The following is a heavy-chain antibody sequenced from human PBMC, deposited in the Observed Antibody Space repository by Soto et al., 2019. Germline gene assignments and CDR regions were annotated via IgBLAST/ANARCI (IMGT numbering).Heavy chain of an antibody. V-gene: IGHV1-69*06. J-gene: IGHJ4*02. CDR1: GDTFTTNS. Sequence: QVQLVQSGAEVKKPGSSVKVSCKASGDTFTTNSLNWVRQAPGQGLEWMGGIIPVVGTTKYAQKYQDRVTITGDKSTNTAYIELSSLRSDDTAVYYCARGLLYATTYFDYWGPGTPVTVSS. CDR2: IIPVVGTT. D-gene: IGHD2-8*01. CDR3: ARGLLYATTYFDY.